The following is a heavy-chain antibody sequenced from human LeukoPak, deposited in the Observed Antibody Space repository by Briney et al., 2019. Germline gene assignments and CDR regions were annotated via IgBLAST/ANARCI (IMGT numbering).Heavy chain of an antibody. J-gene: IGHJ4*02. CDR3: ASSRGSWPDYFDY. CDR2: ISSSGSTI. V-gene: IGHV3-48*04. D-gene: IGHD6-13*01. Sequence: GGSLRLSCAASGFTFSSYGMHWVRQAPGKGLEWVSYISSSGSTIYYADSVKGRFTISRDSAKNSLYLQMNSLRAEDTAVYYCASSRGSWPDYFDYWGQGTLVTVSS. CDR1: GFTFSSYG.